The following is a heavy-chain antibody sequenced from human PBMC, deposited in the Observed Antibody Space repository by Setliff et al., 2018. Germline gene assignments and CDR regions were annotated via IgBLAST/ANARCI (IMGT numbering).Heavy chain of an antibody. V-gene: IGHV1-2*02. CDR1: GYTFIDYN. CDR2: INPKSAGT. J-gene: IGHJ6*02. CDR3: ARVPRNRRDYYYGMDV. Sequence: GASVKVSCKASGYTFIDYNIHWVRQAPGQGLEWMGWINPKSAGTSSAQKFQGRVTMTRDTSISTAYMEWSGLRSDDAAVYYCARVPRNRRDYYYGMDVWGQGTTVTVSS.